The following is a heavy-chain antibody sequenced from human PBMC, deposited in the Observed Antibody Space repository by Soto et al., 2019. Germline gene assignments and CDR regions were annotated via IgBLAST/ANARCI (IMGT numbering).Heavy chain of an antibody. CDR1: GGSISSGGYS. D-gene: IGHD2-15*01. Sequence: QLQPQESGSGLVKPSQTLSLTCAVSGGSISSGGYSWSWIRQPPGKGLEWIGYIYHSGSTYYNPSLKSRVTISVDRSKNQFSLKLSSVTAADTAVYYCARSGVVASWYFDLWGRGTLVTVSS. CDR2: IYHSGST. V-gene: IGHV4-30-2*01. J-gene: IGHJ2*01. CDR3: ARSGVVASWYFDL.